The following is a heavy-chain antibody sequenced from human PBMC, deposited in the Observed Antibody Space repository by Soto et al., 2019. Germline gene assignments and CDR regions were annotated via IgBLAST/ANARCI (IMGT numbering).Heavy chain of an antibody. CDR2: IKSKTDGGTT. D-gene: IGHD3-3*01. V-gene: IGHV3-15*01. Sequence: GGSLRLSCAASGFSFSDYYMSWIRQAPGKGLEWVGRIKSKTDGGTTDYAAPVKGRFTISRDDSKNTLYLQMNSLKTEDTAVYYCTTDRTYDFWSGYSDYWGQGTLVTV. J-gene: IGHJ4*02. CDR3: TTDRTYDFWSGYSDY. CDR1: GFSFSDYY.